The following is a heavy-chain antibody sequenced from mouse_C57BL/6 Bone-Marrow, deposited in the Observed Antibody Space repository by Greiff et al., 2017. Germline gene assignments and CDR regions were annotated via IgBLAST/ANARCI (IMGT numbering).Heavy chain of an antibody. CDR2: IDPENGDT. D-gene: IGHD2-12*01. CDR3: TAYSFYWYFDV. V-gene: IGHV14-4*01. CDR1: GFNIKDDY. Sequence: EVQRVESGAELVRPGASVKLSCTASGFNIKDDYMHWVKQRPEQGLEWIGWIDPENGDTEYASKFQGKATITADTSSNTAYLQLRSLTSEDTAVYYCTAYSFYWYFDVWGTGTTVTVSS. J-gene: IGHJ1*03.